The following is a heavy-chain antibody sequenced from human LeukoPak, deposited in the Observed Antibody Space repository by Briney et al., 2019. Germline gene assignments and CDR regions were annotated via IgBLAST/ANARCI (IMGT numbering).Heavy chain of an antibody. CDR2: ISSSSSTI. CDR1: GFTFSSYE. CDR3: ARIMGGNSY. D-gene: IGHD1-7*01. Sequence: GGSLRLSCAASGFTFSSYEMNWVRQAPGKGLEWVSYISSSSSTIYYADSVKGRFTISRDNAKNSLYLQMNSLRAEDTAVYYCARIMGGNSYWGQGTLVTVSS. V-gene: IGHV3-48*01. J-gene: IGHJ4*02.